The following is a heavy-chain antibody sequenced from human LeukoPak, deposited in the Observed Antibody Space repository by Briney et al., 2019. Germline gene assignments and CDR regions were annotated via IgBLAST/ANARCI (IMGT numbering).Heavy chain of an antibody. D-gene: IGHD3-10*01. CDR2: INHSGST. J-gene: IGHJ4*02. Sequence: PSETLSLTCAVYGGSFSGYYWRWLRQPPGKGLEWIGEINHSGSTNYNPSLKSRVAISVDTSKNQFSLKLSSVTSADTAVYYCARRNYYGSGSYGDYWGQGTLVTVSS. CDR1: GGSFSGYY. CDR3: ARRNYYGSGSYGDY. V-gene: IGHV4-34*01.